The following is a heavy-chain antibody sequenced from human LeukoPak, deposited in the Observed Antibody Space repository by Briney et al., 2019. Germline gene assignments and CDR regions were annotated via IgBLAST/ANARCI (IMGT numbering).Heavy chain of an antibody. CDR1: GYTFTSYY. Sequence: ASVNVSCKASGYTFTSYYMHWVRQPPGQGLEWMGIINPSGGSTSYAQKFQGRVTMPRDTSTSTLYMELSSLRSEDTPVYYCARIYWSSTSCHEGYFDYWGQGTLVTVSS. J-gene: IGHJ4*02. V-gene: IGHV1-46*01. CDR3: ARIYWSSTSCHEGYFDY. D-gene: IGHD2-2*01. CDR2: INPSGGST.